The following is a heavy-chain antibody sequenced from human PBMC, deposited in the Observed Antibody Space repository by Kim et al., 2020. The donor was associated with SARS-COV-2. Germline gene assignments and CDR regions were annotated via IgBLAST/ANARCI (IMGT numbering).Heavy chain of an antibody. V-gene: IGHV4-39*07. CDR1: GGSISRTNHY. CDR2: INSGGRM. J-gene: IGHJ4*01. D-gene: IGHD1-1*01. Sequence: SETLSLTCTVSGGSISRTNHYWGWLRQPPGRGLEWIGSINSGGRMYYNPSLESRVTISVDMSKNQFSLTLGSVTAADTAVYFCARDATTTGTNYFDYWG. CDR3: ARDATTTGTNYFDY.